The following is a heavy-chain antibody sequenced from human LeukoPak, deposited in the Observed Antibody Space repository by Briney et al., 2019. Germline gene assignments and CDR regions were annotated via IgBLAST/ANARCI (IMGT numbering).Heavy chain of an antibody. CDR3: VKGEMAVAIFDY. CDR1: GFTFRHYA. Sequence: GGSLRLSCAASGFTFRHYAMSWVRQAPGKGLEWVSSISKSGDDTYYADPVKGRFAISRDNSNNMLYLLMNSLRAEDTAEYYCVKGEMAVAIFDYWGQGTLVTVSS. D-gene: IGHD5-24*01. J-gene: IGHJ4*02. CDR2: ISKSGDDT. V-gene: IGHV3-23*01.